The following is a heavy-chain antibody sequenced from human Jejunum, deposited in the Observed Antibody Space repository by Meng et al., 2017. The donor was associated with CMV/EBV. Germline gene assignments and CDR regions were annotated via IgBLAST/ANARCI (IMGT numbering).Heavy chain of an antibody. V-gene: IGHV3-30*02. D-gene: IGHD4-17*01. CDR2: IATDGRSQ. CDR1: GFRFSNYM. J-gene: IGHJ5*02. Sequence: SGFRFSNYMMHWVRQAPGKGLEWVALIATDGRSQYYPNSVKGRFTISRDNSRNTLLLQMNSLRSDDTAMYYCATTVTPTTGPGGSWGQGTLVTVSS. CDR3: ATTVTPTTGPGGS.